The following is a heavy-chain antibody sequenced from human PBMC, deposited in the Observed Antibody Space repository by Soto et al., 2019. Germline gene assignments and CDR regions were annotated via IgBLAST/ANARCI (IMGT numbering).Heavy chain of an antibody. Sequence: SVKVSCKASGGTFSSYAISWVPQAPGQGLEWMGGIIPIFGTANYAQKFQGRVTITADESTSTVYMELSSLRSEDTAVYYCARVGGYGMEVWGQGTTVTVSS. J-gene: IGHJ6*02. CDR2: IIPIFGTA. CDR3: ARVGGYGMEV. V-gene: IGHV1-69*13. D-gene: IGHD3-10*01. CDR1: GGTFSSYA.